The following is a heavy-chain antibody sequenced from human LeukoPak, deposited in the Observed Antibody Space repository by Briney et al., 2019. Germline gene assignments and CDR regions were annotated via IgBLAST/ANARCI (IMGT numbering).Heavy chain of an antibody. D-gene: IGHD3-3*01. V-gene: IGHV4-39*07. J-gene: IGHJ5*02. CDR2: IYYSGST. Sequence: SETLSLTCTVSGGSISSSSYYWGWIRQPPGKGLEWIGSIYYSGSTYYNPSLKSRVTISVDTSKNQFSLKLSSVTAADTAVYYCARSLSEWLNPLGAQRFDPWGQGTLVTVSS. CDR1: GGSISSSSYY. CDR3: ARSLSEWLNPLGAQRFDP.